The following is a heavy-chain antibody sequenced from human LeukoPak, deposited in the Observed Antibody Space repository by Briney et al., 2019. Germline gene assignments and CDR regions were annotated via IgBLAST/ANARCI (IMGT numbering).Heavy chain of an antibody. CDR3: ARASFQRWLQLGGD. J-gene: IGHJ4*02. V-gene: IGHV3-48*02. CDR2: ISSSSSTI. Sequence: GGSLRLSCTASGFTFSTYSMNWVRQAPGKGLEWVSCISSSSSTIYYADSAKGRFTISRDNAKNSLYLQMSSLRDEDTAVYYCARASFQRWLQLGGDWGQGALVTVSS. D-gene: IGHD5-24*01. CDR1: GFTFSTYS.